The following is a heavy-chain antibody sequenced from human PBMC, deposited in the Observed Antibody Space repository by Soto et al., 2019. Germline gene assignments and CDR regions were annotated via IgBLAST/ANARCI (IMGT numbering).Heavy chain of an antibody. CDR2: ISYDGSNK. CDR1: GFTFSSYG. D-gene: IGHD3-10*01. CDR3: AKDSPVRGVLPIKPYGMDV. V-gene: IGHV3-30*18. J-gene: IGHJ6*02. Sequence: QVQLVESGGGVVQPGRSLRLSCAASGFTFSSYGMHWVRQAPGKGLEWVAVISYDGSNKYYADSVKGRFTISRDNSKNTLYLQMNSLRAEDTAVYYCAKDSPVRGVLPIKPYGMDVWGQGTTVTVSS.